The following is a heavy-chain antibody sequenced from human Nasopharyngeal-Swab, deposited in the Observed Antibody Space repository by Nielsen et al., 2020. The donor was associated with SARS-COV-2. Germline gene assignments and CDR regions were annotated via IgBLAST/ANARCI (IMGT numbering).Heavy chain of an antibody. V-gene: IGHV1-46*01. D-gene: IGHD1-20*01. J-gene: IGHJ4*02. Sequence: ASVKVSCKASGYTFTSYYMHWVRQAPGQGLEWMGIINPSGGSTNYAQKLQGRVTMTTDTSTSTAYMELRSLRSDDTAVYYCARVGDNWNDGDDYWGQGTLVTVSS. CDR3: ARVGDNWNDGDDY. CDR2: INPSGGST. CDR1: GYTFTSYY.